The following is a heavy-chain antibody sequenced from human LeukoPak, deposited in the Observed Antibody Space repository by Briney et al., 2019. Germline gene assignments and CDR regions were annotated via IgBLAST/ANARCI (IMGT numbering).Heavy chain of an antibody. V-gene: IGHV1-18*04. J-gene: IGHJ2*01. CDR2: INPYSGDT. D-gene: IGHD3-22*01. Sequence: ASVKVSCKASGYTFTGYYMHWVRQAPGQGLEWMGWINPYSGDTNYAQKLQGRVTMTTDTSTSTAYMELRSLRSDDTAVYYCARDRSSGYYSWYFDLWGRGTLVTVSS. CDR3: ARDRSSGYYSWYFDL. CDR1: GYTFTGYY.